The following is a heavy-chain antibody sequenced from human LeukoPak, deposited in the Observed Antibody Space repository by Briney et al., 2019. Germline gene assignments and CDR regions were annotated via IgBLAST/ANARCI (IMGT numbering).Heavy chain of an antibody. D-gene: IGHD6-13*01. CDR2: IIPILGIA. Sequence: SVKVSCKASGGTFSSYAISWVRQAPGQGLEWMGRIIPILGIANYAQKFQGRVTITADKSTSTAYMELSSLRSEDTAVYYCATGHGSSWYRVDALDCWGQGTLVTVSS. J-gene: IGHJ4*02. CDR1: GGTFSSYA. CDR3: ATGHGSSWYRVDALDC. V-gene: IGHV1-69*04.